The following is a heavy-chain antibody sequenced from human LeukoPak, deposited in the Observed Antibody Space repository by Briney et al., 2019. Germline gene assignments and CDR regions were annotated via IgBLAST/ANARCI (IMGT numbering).Heavy chain of an antibody. CDR2: IKSKTDGGTT. D-gene: IGHD5-18*01. CDR3: TTGTWIQLWLPDY. J-gene: IGHJ4*02. CDR1: GFTFSNAC. V-gene: IGHV3-15*01. Sequence: GGSLRLSCVASGFTFSNACMTWVRQAPGKGLEWVGHIKSKTDGGTTDFAAPVKGRFTISRNDSKNTLFLQVNSLKTEDTAVYYCTTGTWIQLWLPDYWGQGTLVTVSS.